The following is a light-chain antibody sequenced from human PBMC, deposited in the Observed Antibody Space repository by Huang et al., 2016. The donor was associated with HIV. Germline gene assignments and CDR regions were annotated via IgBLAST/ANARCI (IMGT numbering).Light chain of an antibody. CDR2: ATS. V-gene: IGKV1-39*01. CDR3: QQSYYFPRT. Sequence: PSSLSASVGDRVTITCRASQRIDAYLNWYQCKPGRAPKLLIFATSDLQSGVPSRFSGSRSGTTFTLSISNLQPQDFATYFCQQSYYFPRTFGQGTKVEMK. J-gene: IGKJ2*01. CDR1: QRIDAY.